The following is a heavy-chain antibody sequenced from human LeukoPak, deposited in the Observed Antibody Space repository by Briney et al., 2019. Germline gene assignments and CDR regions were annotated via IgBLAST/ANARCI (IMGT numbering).Heavy chain of an antibody. CDR2: IYHSGST. J-gene: IGHJ4*02. V-gene: IGHV4-38-2*02. CDR1: GYSISSGYY. D-gene: IGHD2-2*02. Sequence: ETLSLTCTVSGYSISSGYYWGWIRQPPGKGLEWIGSIYHSGSTYYNPSLKSRVTISVDTSKNQFSLRLSSVTAADTAVYYCARVDQLLYYYFDYWGQGTLVTVSS. CDR3: ARVDQLLYYYFDY.